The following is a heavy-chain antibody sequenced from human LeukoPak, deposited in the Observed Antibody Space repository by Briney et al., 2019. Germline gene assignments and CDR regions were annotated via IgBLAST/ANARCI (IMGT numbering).Heavy chain of an antibody. V-gene: IGHV3-23*01. CDR2: ISSSGGGT. D-gene: IGHD1-26*01. CDR3: AKDYSGTYYLIDY. CDR1: GFTFSSYV. Sequence: GGSLRLSCAASGFTFSSYVMSWVRQAPGKGLERVSSISSSGGGTYYADSVRGRFTISRDNSKNTLYLQVNSLRAEDTAVYYCAKDYSGTYYLIDYWGQGTLVTVSS. J-gene: IGHJ4*02.